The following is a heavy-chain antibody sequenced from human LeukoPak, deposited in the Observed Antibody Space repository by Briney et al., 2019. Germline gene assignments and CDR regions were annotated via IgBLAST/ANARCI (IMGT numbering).Heavy chain of an antibody. Sequence: PGASLRLSCAASGFTFSSYEMNWVRQAPGEGLEWVSYISSSGSTIYYADSVKGRSTISRDNAKNSLYLQMNSLRAEDTAVYYCARGDDYFDYWGQGTLVTVSS. CDR2: ISSSGSTI. V-gene: IGHV3-48*03. CDR3: ARGDDYFDY. CDR1: GFTFSSYE. J-gene: IGHJ4*02.